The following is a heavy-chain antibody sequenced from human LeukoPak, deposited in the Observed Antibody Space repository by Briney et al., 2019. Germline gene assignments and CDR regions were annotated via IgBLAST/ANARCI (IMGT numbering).Heavy chain of an antibody. CDR1: GGTFSSYA. CDR3: ARAEDTAMAQTRFDY. Sequence: SVKVSCKASGGTFSSYAISWVRQAPGQGLEWMGGIIPIFGTANYAQKFQGRVTITTDESTSTAYMELSSLRSEDTAVYYCARAEDTAMAQTRFDYWGQGTLVTVSS. J-gene: IGHJ4*02. V-gene: IGHV1-69*05. D-gene: IGHD5-18*01. CDR2: IIPIFGTA.